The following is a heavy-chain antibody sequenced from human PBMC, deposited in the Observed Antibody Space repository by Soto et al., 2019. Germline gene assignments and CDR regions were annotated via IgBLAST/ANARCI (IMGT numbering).Heavy chain of an antibody. CDR1: GFTFDDYA. CDR2: ISWNSGSI. Sequence: GGSLRLSCAASGFTFDDYAMHWVRQAPGKGLEWVSGISWNSGSIGYADSVKGRFTISRDNAKNSLYLQMNSLRAEDTALYYCAKDGGRGYSGYDRGTDVWGKGTTVTVSS. D-gene: IGHD5-12*01. CDR3: AKDGGRGYSGYDRGTDV. V-gene: IGHV3-9*01. J-gene: IGHJ6*04.